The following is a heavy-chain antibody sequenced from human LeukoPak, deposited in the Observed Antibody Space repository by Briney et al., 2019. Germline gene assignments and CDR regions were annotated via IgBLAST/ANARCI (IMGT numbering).Heavy chain of an antibody. V-gene: IGHV3-7*03. CDR3: AEQNGAYSYFDY. D-gene: IGHD2-15*01. Sequence: GGSLRLSCAASGFTFSSYWMSWVRQAPGKGLEWVANIKQDGSEKYYVDSVKGRFTISRDNAKNSLYLQMNSLRAEDTAVYYSAEQNGAYSYFDYWGQGTLVTVSS. CDR1: GFTFSSYW. CDR2: IKQDGSEK. J-gene: IGHJ4*02.